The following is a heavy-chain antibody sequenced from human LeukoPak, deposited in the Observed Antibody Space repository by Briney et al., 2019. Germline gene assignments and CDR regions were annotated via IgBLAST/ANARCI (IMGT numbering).Heavy chain of an antibody. CDR3: ARRDGYNYARGAFDI. CDR1: GYSFTSYW. J-gene: IGHJ3*02. Sequence: GASLKISCKGSGYSFTSYWIGWVRHMPGKGLEWMGIIYPGDSDTRYSPSFQGQVTISADKSISTAYLQWSSLKASDTAMHYCARRDGYNYARGAFDIWGQGTMVTVSS. CDR2: IYPGDSDT. D-gene: IGHD5-24*01. V-gene: IGHV5-51*01.